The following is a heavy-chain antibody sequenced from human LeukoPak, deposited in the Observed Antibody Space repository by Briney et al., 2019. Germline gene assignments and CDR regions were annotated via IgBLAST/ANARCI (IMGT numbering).Heavy chain of an antibody. CDR2: IIPIFGTA. CDR3: ARDSHGGSGSYYYFDY. J-gene: IGHJ4*02. CDR1: GGTFSSYA. D-gene: IGHD3-10*01. V-gene: IGHV1-69*05. Sequence: SVKVSCKASGGTFSSYAISWVRQAPGQGLEWMGRIIPIFGTANYAQKFQGRVAITTDESTSTAYMELSSLRSEDTAVYYCARDSHGGSGSYYYFDYWGQGTLVTVSS.